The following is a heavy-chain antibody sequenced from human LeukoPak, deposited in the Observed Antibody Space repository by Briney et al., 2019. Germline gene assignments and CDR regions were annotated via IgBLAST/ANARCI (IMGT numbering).Heavy chain of an antibody. CDR3: ARVGVITIDGRAFDI. CDR2: INWNGGST. Sequence: SGGSLRLSCAASGFTFDDYGMSWVRQAPGKGLEWVSGINWNGGSTGYADSVKGRFTISRDNAKNSLYLQMNSLRAEDTALYYCARVGVITIDGRAFDIWGQGTMVTVSS. J-gene: IGHJ3*02. V-gene: IGHV3-20*04. D-gene: IGHD3-22*01. CDR1: GFTFDDYG.